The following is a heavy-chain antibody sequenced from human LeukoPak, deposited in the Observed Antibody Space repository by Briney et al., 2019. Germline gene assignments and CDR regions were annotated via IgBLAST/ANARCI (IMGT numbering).Heavy chain of an antibody. CDR1: GFTFSSYG. CDR3: AKSSGSGSYFPGTPFDY. V-gene: IGHV3-30*18. D-gene: IGHD1-26*01. J-gene: IGHJ4*02. Sequence: QSGGSLRLSCAASGFTFSSYGMHWVRQAPGKGLEWVSVISYDGSNKYYADSVKGRFTIYRDNSKNTLYLQMNSLRAEDTAVYYCAKSSGSGSYFPGTPFDYWGQGTLVTVSS. CDR2: ISYDGSNK.